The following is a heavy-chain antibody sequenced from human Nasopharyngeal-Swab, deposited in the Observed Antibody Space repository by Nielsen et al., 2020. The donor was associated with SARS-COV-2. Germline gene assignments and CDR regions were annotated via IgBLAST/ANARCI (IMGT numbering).Heavy chain of an antibody. CDR2: ISSSSSYI. V-gene: IGHV3-21*01. Sequence: LSLTCAASGFTFSSYSMSWVRQAPGKGLEWVSSISSSSSYIYYADSVKGRFTISRDNAKNSLYLQMNSLRAEDTAVYYCARASRGTSTRTFDYWGQGTLVTVSS. CDR3: ARASRGTSTRTFDY. D-gene: IGHD1-1*01. J-gene: IGHJ4*02. CDR1: GFTFSSYS.